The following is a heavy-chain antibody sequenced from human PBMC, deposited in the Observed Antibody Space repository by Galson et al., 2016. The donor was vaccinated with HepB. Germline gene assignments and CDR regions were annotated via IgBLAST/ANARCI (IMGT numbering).Heavy chain of an antibody. Sequence: SLRLSCAASGFNFSRYVMAWVRQSPGKGLEWVSGIIGSGATTFYADSLEGRFTISRDNSRNTLDLQINSLRAGDTAVYYCARSYYHDLGTYYMDPHWGQGALVTVSS. CDR3: ARSYYHDLGTYYMDPH. V-gene: IGHV3-23*01. CDR1: GFNFSRYV. D-gene: IGHD3-10*01. J-gene: IGHJ4*02. CDR2: IIGSGATT.